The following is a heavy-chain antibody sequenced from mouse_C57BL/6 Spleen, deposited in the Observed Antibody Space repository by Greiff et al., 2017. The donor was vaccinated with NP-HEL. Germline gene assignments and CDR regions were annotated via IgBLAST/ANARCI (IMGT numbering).Heavy chain of an antibody. CDR3: ARSYYYGSSPYYFDY. J-gene: IGHJ2*01. CDR2: IDPSDSET. V-gene: IGHV1-52*01. D-gene: IGHD1-1*01. CDR1: GYTFTSYW. Sequence: QVQLQQPGAELVRPGSSVKLSCKASGYTFTSYWMHWVKQRPIQGLEWIGNIDPSDSETHYNQKFKDKATLTVDKSSSTAYMQLSSLTSEDSAVYFCARSYYYGSSPYYFDYWAKAPLSQSPQ.